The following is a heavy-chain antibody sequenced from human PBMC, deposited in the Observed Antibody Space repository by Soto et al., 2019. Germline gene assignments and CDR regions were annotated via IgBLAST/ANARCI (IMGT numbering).Heavy chain of an antibody. V-gene: IGHV1-24*01. CDR2: FDPEDGET. Sequence: ASVKVSCKVSGYTLTELSMHWVRQAPGKGLEWMGGFDPEDGETIYAQKFQGRVTMTEDTSTDTAYMELSSLRSEDTAVYYCATSIFSQYSSSHFQWFDPWGQGTLVTVSS. J-gene: IGHJ5*02. D-gene: IGHD6-13*01. CDR3: ATSIFSQYSSSHFQWFDP. CDR1: GYTLTELS.